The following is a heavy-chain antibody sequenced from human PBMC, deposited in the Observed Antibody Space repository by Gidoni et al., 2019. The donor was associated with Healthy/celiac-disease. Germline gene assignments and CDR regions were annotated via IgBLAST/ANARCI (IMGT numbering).Heavy chain of an antibody. D-gene: IGHD5-18*01. J-gene: IGHJ5*02. CDR1: GFTFSSSW. V-gene: IGHV3-7*01. CDR3: ARDTDTAMVAWFDP. Sequence: EVQLVESGGGLVQPGGSLRLSCSASGFTFSSSWMSWVRQGPGKGLEWVANIKQDGSEKYYVDSVKGRFTISRDNAKNSLYLQMNSLRAEDTAVYYCARDTDTAMVAWFDPWGQGTLVTVSS. CDR2: IKQDGSEK.